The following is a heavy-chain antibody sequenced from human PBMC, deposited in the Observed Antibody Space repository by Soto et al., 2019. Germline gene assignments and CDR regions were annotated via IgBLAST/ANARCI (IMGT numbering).Heavy chain of an antibody. V-gene: IGHV4-39*01. J-gene: IGHJ4*02. D-gene: IGHD2-2*02. CDR2: IYYSGST. CDR1: GGSISSSSYY. CDR3: ARLDCSSTSCYTPDSSGFDY. Sequence: SETLSLTCTVSGGSISSSSYYWGWIRQPPGKGLEWIGSIYYSGSTYYNPSLKSRVTISVDTSKNQFSLKPSSVTAADTAVYYCARLDCSSTSCYTPDSSGFDYWGQGTLVTVSS.